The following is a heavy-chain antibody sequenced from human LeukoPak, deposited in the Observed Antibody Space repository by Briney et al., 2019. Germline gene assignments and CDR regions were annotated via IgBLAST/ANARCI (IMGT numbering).Heavy chain of an antibody. CDR2: LYIGGNT. V-gene: IGHV3-53*01. J-gene: IGHJ4*02. Sequence: GGSLRLSCAASGLSVSSNYMNWVRQAPGKGLEWVSALYIGGNTYYADSVRGRFTISRDNSKNTLYLQMNSLRAEDTAIYYCTTAAGYNYGQYWGQGTLVTVSS. CDR3: TTAAGYNYGQY. CDR1: GLSVSSNY. D-gene: IGHD5-18*01.